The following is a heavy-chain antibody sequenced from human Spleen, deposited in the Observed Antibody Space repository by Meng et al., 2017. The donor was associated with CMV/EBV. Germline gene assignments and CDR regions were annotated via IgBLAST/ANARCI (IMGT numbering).Heavy chain of an antibody. D-gene: IGHD3-22*01. CDR1: GYIFRNYA. CDR3: ARVDYYDSSEDY. J-gene: IGHJ4*02. V-gene: IGHV1-18*01. CDR2: IRGHNGDT. Sequence: QIQLVQSAPEVKKPGASVKVSCRASGYIFRNYAISWVRQAPGQGLEWMGYIRGHNGDTSYAQKFQGRVTITRDTSASTAYMELSSLRSEDTAVYYCARVDYYDSSEDYWGQGTLVTVSS.